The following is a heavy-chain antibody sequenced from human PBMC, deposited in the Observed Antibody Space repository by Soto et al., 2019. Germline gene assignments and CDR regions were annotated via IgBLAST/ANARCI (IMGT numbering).Heavy chain of an antibody. CDR3: AREGSYSAYNFAHGIQLWSFDF. V-gene: IGHV4-4*07. J-gene: IGHJ4*02. CDR2: IFSSGST. Sequence: SETLSLTCTVSGGSINTFYWSWVRQPAGRGLEWIGRIFSSGSTSFNPSLESRVAMSVDTSKNHFSLNLSSVTAADMAVYYCAREGSYSAYNFAHGIQLWSFDFWGQGXLVTVSS. CDR1: GGSINTFY. D-gene: IGHD5-12*01.